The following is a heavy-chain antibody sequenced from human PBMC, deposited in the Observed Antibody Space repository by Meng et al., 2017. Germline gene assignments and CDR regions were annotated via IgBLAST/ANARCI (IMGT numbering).Heavy chain of an antibody. V-gene: IGHV4-34*01. CDR2: INHSGST. D-gene: IGHD6-6*01. J-gene: IGHJ4*02. CDR1: VWSFIVYY. CDR3: ARRGIAARPFYY. Sequence: VQLHQWGAGLVSPSETLSLTCAVYVWSFIVYYVGWIRQPPGKGLEWIGEINHSGSTNYNPSLKSRVTISVDTSKNQFSLKLSSVTAADTAVYYCARRGIAARPFYYWGQGTLVTVSS.